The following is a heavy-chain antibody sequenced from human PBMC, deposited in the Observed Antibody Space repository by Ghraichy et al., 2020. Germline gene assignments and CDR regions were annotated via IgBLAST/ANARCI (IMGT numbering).Heavy chain of an antibody. Sequence: SETLSLTCTVSGGSISSRTYCWGWIRQPPGKGLEWIGNIYYTGTTYHNPSLKSRVTISIDTSKNQFSLKLSSVTAADTAVYYCAIDPGDYYFYGMDVWGQGTTVTFS. CDR1: GGSISSRTYC. CDR2: IYYTGTT. J-gene: IGHJ6*02. V-gene: IGHV4-39*07. D-gene: IGHD1-1*01. CDR3: AIDPGDYYFYGMDV.